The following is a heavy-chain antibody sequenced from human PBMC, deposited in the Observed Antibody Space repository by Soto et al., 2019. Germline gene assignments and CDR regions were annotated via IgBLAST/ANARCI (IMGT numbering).Heavy chain of an antibody. D-gene: IGHD3-22*01. J-gene: IGHJ4*02. CDR1: GGSFSGYY. V-gene: IGHV4-34*01. Sequence: QVQLQQWGAGLLNPSETLSLTCAVYGGSFSGYYWSWIRQPPGKGLEWVGEIYHSGSTNYNPSLKSRVTISVDTSKNQFSLKLSSVTAADTAVYYCARLVVITTPHDYWGQGTLVTVSS. CDR2: IYHSGST. CDR3: ARLVVITTPHDY.